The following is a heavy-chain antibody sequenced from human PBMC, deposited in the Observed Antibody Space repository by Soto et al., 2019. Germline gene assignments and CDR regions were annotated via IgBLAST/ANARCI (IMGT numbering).Heavy chain of an antibody. Sequence: EVQLVESGGGLVQPGGSLRLSCAASGFTFSSYVINWLRQAPGKGLEWVSYISISSSTRYYADSVRGRFTISRDNAKNSLYLQTNSLRDEDTAVYYCARGGGFFDYWGQGTLVTVSS. CDR3: ARGGGFFDY. CDR1: GFTFSSYV. CDR2: ISISSSTR. D-gene: IGHD3-10*01. V-gene: IGHV3-48*02. J-gene: IGHJ4*02.